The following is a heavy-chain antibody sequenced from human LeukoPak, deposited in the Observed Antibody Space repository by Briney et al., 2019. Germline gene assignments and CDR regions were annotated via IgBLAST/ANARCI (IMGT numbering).Heavy chain of an antibody. CDR3: AKDIGSYYDY. D-gene: IGHD3-10*01. Sequence: GGSLRLSCVASGFTFSSNGMHWVRQAPGKGLEWVTFIQYDGSKKYYADSVKGRFTISRDNSKNTLYLEMNSLRAEDTAVYYCAKDIGSYYDYWGQGILVTVSS. V-gene: IGHV3-30*02. CDR1: GFTFSSNG. CDR2: IQYDGSKK. J-gene: IGHJ4*02.